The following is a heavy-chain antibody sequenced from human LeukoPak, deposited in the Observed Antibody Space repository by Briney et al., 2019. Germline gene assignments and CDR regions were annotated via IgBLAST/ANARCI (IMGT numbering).Heavy chain of an antibody. V-gene: IGHV3-48*01. CDR2: ISSSSSTI. J-gene: IGHJ4*02. CDR3: ARSPYYYDSSGRIYYFDY. CDR1: GFTFSSYS. D-gene: IGHD3-22*01. Sequence: GGSLRLSCAASGFTFSSYSMNWVRQAPGKGLEWVSYISSSSSTIYYADSVKGRFTISRDNAKNSLYLQMNSLRAEDTAVYYCARSPYYYDSSGRIYYFDYWGQGTLVIVSS.